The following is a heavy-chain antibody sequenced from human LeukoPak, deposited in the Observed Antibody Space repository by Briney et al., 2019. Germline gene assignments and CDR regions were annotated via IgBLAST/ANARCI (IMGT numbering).Heavy chain of an antibody. CDR1: GFTFSSYA. V-gene: IGHV3-23*01. CDR2: FIGSVGST. CDR3: AKDGFRLGSAF. D-gene: IGHD3-16*01. J-gene: IGHJ4*02. Sequence: GGSLRLSCAASGFTFSSYAMSWVRQAPGKGLGWVSAFIGSVGSTYYADSVKGRFTISRDNSKNTLYLQMNSLRAEDTAVYYRAKDGFRLGSAFWGQGTLVTVSS.